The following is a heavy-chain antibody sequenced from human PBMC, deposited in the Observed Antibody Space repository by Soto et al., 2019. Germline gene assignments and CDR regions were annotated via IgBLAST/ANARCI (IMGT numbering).Heavy chain of an antibody. J-gene: IGHJ4*02. V-gene: IGHV4-61*08. Sequence: SETLSLTCAVSGGSISSGGYSWSWIRQPPGKGLEWIGYIYYSGSTNYNPSLKSRVTISVDTSKNQFSLKLSSVTAADTAVYYCASYDSSGRFDYWGQGTLVTVSS. CDR3: ASYDSSGRFDY. CDR1: GGSISSGGYS. CDR2: IYYSGST. D-gene: IGHD3-22*01.